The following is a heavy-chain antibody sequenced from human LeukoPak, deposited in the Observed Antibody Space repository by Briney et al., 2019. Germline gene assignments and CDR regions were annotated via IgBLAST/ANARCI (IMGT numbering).Heavy chain of an antibody. J-gene: IGHJ3*02. V-gene: IGHV4-34*01. D-gene: IGHD4-23*01. CDR3: AREYGGNSGAFDI. Sequence: QINDSGSTNYNPSLKSRVTISVETSKNQFSLKLSSVTAADTAVYYCAREYGGNSGAFDIWGQGTMVTVSS. CDR2: INDSGST.